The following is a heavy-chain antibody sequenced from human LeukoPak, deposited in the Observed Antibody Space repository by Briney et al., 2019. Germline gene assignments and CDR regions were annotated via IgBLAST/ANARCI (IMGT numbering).Heavy chain of an antibody. V-gene: IGHV3-33*01. D-gene: IGHD2-21*02. CDR1: GFTFSSYG. CDR2: IWYDGSGK. Sequence: PGGSLRLSCAASGFTFSSYGMHWVRQAPGKGLEWVGIIWYDGSGKYYADSVKGRFTISRDNSKNTLYLQMNRLRPEDTAVYYCARGTVTAPDYWGQGTLVTVSS. J-gene: IGHJ4*02. CDR3: ARGTVTAPDY.